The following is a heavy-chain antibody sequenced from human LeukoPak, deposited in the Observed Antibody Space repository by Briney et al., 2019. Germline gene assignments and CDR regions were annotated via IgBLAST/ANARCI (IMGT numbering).Heavy chain of an antibody. CDR3: TRDPFEHYHGSGSYHPLDY. CDR1: GFTFSDYY. CDR2: ISSSGSTI. J-gene: IGHJ4*02. Sequence: GGSLRLSCAASGFTFSDYYMSWIRQAPGKGLEWVSYISSSGSTIYYADSVKGRFTISRDNAKNSLYLQMNSLRAEDTAVYYCTRDPFEHYHGSGSYHPLDYWGQGTLVTVSS. D-gene: IGHD3-10*01. V-gene: IGHV3-11*04.